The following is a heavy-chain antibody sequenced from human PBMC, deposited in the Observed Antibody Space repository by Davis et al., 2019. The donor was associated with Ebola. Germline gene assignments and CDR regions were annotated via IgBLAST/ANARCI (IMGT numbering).Heavy chain of an antibody. CDR2: ISAYNGNT. Sequence: AASVKVSCKASGYTFTRYVITWVRQAPGQGLEWMGWISAYNGNTNYAQNLQGRVTMTTDTSTSTAYKELRSLTSDDTAVYYCARDFGMITAAGTFDPWGQGTLVIVSS. V-gene: IGHV1-18*01. D-gene: IGHD6-13*01. J-gene: IGHJ5*02. CDR1: GYTFTRYV. CDR3: ARDFGMITAAGTFDP.